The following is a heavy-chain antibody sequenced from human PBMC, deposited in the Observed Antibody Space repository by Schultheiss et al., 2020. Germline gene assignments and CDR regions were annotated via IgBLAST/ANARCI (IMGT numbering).Heavy chain of an antibody. CDR2: IYHSGST. V-gene: IGHV4-34*01. CDR1: GGSFSGYY. Sequence: SQTLSLTCAVYGGSFSGYYWSWIRQPPGKGLEWIGEIYHSGSTNYNPSLKSRVTISVDKSKNQFSLKLSSVTAADTAVYYCARDGAMQNTFDIWGQGTMVTVSS. D-gene: IGHD3-16*01. J-gene: IGHJ3*02. CDR3: ARDGAMQNTFDI.